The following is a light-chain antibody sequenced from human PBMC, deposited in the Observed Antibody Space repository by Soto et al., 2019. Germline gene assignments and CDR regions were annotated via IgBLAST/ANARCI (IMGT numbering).Light chain of an antibody. CDR3: QQYYSTPYS. V-gene: IGKV4-1*01. J-gene: IGKJ2*01. CDR1: QSLLYSSNNKNY. CDR2: WAS. Sequence: FVMTQSPDSLAVSLGERATINCKSSQSLLYSSNNKNYLAWYQQKPGQPPELLLYWASTRQSGVPDRFSGSGSGTDFTLTISSLQAEDVAVYYCQQYYSTPYSFGQGTKLEIK.